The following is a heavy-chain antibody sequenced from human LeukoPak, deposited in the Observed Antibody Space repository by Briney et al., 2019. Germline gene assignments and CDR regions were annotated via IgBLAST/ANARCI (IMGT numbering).Heavy chain of an antibody. CDR1: GFTFDDYA. D-gene: IGHD3-10*01. Sequence: GRSLRLSCAASGFTFDDYAMHWVRQAPGKGLEWVSGISWNSGSIGYADSVKGRFTISRDNAKNSLYLQMNSLRAEDMALYYCAKDKDYGSGSYNYFDYGGQGTLVTVSS. CDR3: AKDKDYGSGSYNYFDY. J-gene: IGHJ4*02. V-gene: IGHV3-9*03. CDR2: ISWNSGSI.